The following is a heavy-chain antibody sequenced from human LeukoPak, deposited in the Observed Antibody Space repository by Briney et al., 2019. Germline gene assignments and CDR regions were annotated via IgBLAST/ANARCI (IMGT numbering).Heavy chain of an antibody. CDR2: IYNSGST. CDR3: ARSDYYGSGPGAFDI. D-gene: IGHD3-10*01. Sequence: SETLSLTCTVSGGSISSYYWSWIRQPPGKGLEWIGFIYNSGSTNYNPSLKSRVTISIDTSKNQFSLKLSSVTAADTAVYYCARSDYYGSGPGAFDIWGQGTMVTVSS. V-gene: IGHV4-4*08. CDR1: GGSISSYY. J-gene: IGHJ3*02.